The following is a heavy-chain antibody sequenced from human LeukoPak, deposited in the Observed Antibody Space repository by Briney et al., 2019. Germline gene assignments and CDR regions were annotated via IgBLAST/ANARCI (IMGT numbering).Heavy chain of an antibody. D-gene: IGHD2-21*02. CDR3: ARDRVTAINPGAGYYYYMDV. V-gene: IGHV1-8*01. CDR1: GYTFTSYD. CDR2: MNPNSGNT. J-gene: IGHJ6*03. Sequence: ASVKVSCKASGYTFTSYDINWVRQATGQGLEWMGWMNPNSGNTGYAQKFQGRVTMTRNTSISTAYMELSSLRSEDTAVYYCARDRVTAINPGAGYYYYMDVWGQGTLVTVSS.